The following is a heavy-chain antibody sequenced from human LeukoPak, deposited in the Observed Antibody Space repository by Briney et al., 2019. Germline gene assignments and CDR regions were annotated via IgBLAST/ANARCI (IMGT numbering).Heavy chain of an antibody. Sequence: SETLSLTCAVYGGSFSGYYWSWIRQPPGKGLEWIGEINHSGSTNYNPSLKSRVTISVDTSKNQFSLKLSPVTAADTAVYYCARTPPLYYYGSGSGFDYWGQGTLVTVSS. CDR2: INHSGST. D-gene: IGHD3-10*01. J-gene: IGHJ4*02. V-gene: IGHV4-34*01. CDR3: ARTPPLYYYGSGSGFDY. CDR1: GGSFSGYY.